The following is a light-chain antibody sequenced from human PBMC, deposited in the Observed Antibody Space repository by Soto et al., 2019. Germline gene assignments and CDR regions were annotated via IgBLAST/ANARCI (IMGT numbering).Light chain of an antibody. V-gene: IGKV3-15*01. J-gene: IGKJ3*01. CDR3: QQYYNGPPVT. Sequence: EIVLTQSPATLSLSHGERATLSCRASESVYNNLAWYQQKPGQAPRLLIYGASTRATGIPARFSGSGSGTEFTLTISSRQSEDFAVYFCQQYYNGPPVTFGPGTKVDIK. CDR1: ESVYNN. CDR2: GAS.